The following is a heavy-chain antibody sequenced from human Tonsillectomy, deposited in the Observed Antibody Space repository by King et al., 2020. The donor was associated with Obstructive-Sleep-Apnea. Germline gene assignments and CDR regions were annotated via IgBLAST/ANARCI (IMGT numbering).Heavy chain of an antibody. D-gene: IGHD1-26*01. CDR3: AKDFGGGDGSGSYWEY. V-gene: IGHV3-9*01. J-gene: IGHJ4*02. CDR1: GFTFDDYA. CDR2: ISWNSGSI. Sequence: QLVQSGGGLVQPGRSLRLSCAASGFTFDDYAMHWVRQAPGKGLEWVSGISWNSGSIGYADSVKGRFTISRDNAKNSLYLQMNSLRAEDTALYYCAKDFGGGDGSGSYWEYGGQETRVTVSS.